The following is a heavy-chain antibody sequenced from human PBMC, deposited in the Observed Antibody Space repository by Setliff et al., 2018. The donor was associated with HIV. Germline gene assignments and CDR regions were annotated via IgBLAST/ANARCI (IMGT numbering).Heavy chain of an antibody. J-gene: IGHJ3*02. V-gene: IGHV4-4*07. D-gene: IGHD2-15*01. CDR3: ARVFPPIRGAPFGTPPGAFDI. CDR2: VYTSGST. CDR1: GGSMSTYY. Sequence: PSETLSLTCSVSGGSMSTYYWSWIRQPAGKRLEWIGRVYTSGSTIYNPSLRSRVTMSVDISKSQFSLKLNSVAAADTAVYYCARVFPPIRGAPFGTPPGAFDIWGQGTMVTVSS.